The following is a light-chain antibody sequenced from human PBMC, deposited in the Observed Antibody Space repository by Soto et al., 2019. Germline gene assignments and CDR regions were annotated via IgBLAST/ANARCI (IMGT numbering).Light chain of an antibody. V-gene: IGKV1-5*03. Sequence: DIQMTQSPSTLSASVGDRVTITCRASQSISSWLAWYQQKPGKAPKLLIYKASSLESGVPSRFSGHGSGTDFTLTISSLQPDDFATYYCQQYNSYPYTCGQGTKLEIK. CDR3: QQYNSYPYT. CDR1: QSISSW. CDR2: KAS. J-gene: IGKJ2*01.